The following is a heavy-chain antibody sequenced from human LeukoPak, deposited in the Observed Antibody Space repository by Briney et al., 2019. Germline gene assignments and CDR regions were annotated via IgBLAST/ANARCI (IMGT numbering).Heavy chain of an antibody. CDR2: ISAYNGNT. Sequence: GASVKVSCKASGYTFTSYGISWVRQAPGQGLEWMGWISAYNGNTNYAQKLQGRVTMTTDTSTSTAYMELRSLRSDATAVYYCARAKFTIFGVVITPDDAFDIWGQGTMVTVSS. D-gene: IGHD3-3*01. V-gene: IGHV1-18*01. CDR3: ARAKFTIFGVVITPDDAFDI. CDR1: GYTFTSYG. J-gene: IGHJ3*02.